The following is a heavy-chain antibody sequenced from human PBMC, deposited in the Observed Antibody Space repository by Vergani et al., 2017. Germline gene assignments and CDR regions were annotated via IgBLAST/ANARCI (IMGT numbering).Heavy chain of an antibody. D-gene: IGHD5-18*01. V-gene: IGHV5-51*07. CDR3: ARLKPWIQLWDN. CDR2: IYPGDFDT. CDR1: GYSFTSYC. Sequence: EVQLVQSGAVVKKPGESVKISCNGSGYSFTSYCIGWVHQMPGKGLEWMGIIYPGDFDTTYSPPFQGQVTISADRSINTAYLQWRSLKASDTAMYYWARLKPWIQLWDNGGQGTLVTVAS. J-gene: IGHJ4*02.